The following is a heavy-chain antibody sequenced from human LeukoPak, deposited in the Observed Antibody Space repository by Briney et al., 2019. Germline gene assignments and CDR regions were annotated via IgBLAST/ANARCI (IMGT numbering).Heavy chain of an antibody. D-gene: IGHD6-13*01. V-gene: IGHV4-38-2*02. CDR2: IYHSGST. J-gene: IGHJ6*03. CDR3: ARVYSSSWYDYYYYYYMDV. CDR1: GYSISSGYY. Sequence: PSETLSLTCTVSGYSISSGYYWGWIRQPPGKGLEWIGSIYHSGSTYYNPSLKSRVTISVDTSKNQFSLKLSSVTAADTAVYYCARVYSSSWYDYYYYYYMDVWGKGTTVTVSS.